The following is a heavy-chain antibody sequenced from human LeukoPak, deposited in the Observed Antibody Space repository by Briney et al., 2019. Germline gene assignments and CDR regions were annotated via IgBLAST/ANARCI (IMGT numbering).Heavy chain of an antibody. CDR1: GFTFNNYS. V-gene: IGHV3-48*02. D-gene: IGHD3-10*01. CDR3: ARGGRMVRGVHIFLQPRNFDY. Sequence: GGSLRLTCAASGFTFNNYSMNWVRQAPGKGLEWVSYVSSNSRVTYYADSVKGRFTISRDNANNSLYLQMNSLRDEDTAVYFCARGGRMVRGVHIFLQPRNFDYWGQGTLVTVSS. CDR2: VSSNSRVT. J-gene: IGHJ4*02.